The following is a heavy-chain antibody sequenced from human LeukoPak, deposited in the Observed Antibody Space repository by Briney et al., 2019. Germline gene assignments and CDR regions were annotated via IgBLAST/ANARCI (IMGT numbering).Heavy chain of an antibody. CDR1: GYTFTSYA. J-gene: IGHJ6*03. V-gene: IGHV1-3*01. CDR2: INAGNGNT. Sequence: GASVKVSCKASGYTFTSYAMHWVRQAPGQRLEWMGWINAGNGNTKYSQKFQGRVTITRDTSASTAYMELSSLRSEDTAVYYCAREGLEYSSSYFRYYYYMDVWGKGTTVTVSS. CDR3: AREGLEYSSSYFRYYYYMDV. D-gene: IGHD6-6*01.